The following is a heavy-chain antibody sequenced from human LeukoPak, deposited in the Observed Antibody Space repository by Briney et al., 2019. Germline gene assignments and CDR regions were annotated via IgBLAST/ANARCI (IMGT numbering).Heavy chain of an antibody. Sequence: GGSLRLSCAASGFTFNTYWMHWVRQAPGKGLVWVSRINSDGSSTTYADSVKGRFTISRDNAKNKLYLQMNSLRAEDTAVYYCAKETVVTPHDYWGQGTLVTVSS. CDR1: GFTFNTYW. CDR3: AKETVVTPHDY. D-gene: IGHD4-23*01. CDR2: INSDGSST. V-gene: IGHV3-74*01. J-gene: IGHJ4*02.